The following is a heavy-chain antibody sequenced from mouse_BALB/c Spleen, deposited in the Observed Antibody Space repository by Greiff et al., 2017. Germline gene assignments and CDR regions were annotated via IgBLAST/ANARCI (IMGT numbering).Heavy chain of an antibody. V-gene: IGHV1-67*01. J-gene: IGHJ2*01. D-gene: IGHD1-1*01. Sequence: VKLQESGPELVRPGVSVKISCKGSGYTFTDYAMPWVKQSHAKSLEWIGVISTYYGNTNYNQKFKGKATMTVDKSSSTAYMELARLTSEDSAIYYCARNYYGSSYGYFDYWGQGTTLTVSS. CDR1: GYTFTDYA. CDR3: ARNYYGSSYGYFDY. CDR2: ISTYYGNT.